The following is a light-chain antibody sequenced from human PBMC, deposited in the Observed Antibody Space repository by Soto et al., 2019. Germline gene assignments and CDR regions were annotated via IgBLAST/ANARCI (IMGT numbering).Light chain of an antibody. V-gene: IGKV3-15*01. CDR1: QSVSSN. CDR2: GAS. J-gene: IGKJ4*01. CDR3: QQYNNWPLT. Sequence: EIVMTQSPATLSVSPGERATLSCRASQSVSSNLAWYQQNPGQAPRLLFYGASTRATGIPARFSGSGSGTEFTLTISSLQSEDFAVYYCQQYNNWPLTFGGGTKVEIK.